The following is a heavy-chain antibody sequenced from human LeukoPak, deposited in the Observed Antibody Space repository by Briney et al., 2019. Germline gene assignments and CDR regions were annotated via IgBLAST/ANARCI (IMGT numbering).Heavy chain of an antibody. Sequence: SETLSLTCTVSGGSISSYYWSWIRQPPGKGLEWIGCIYYSGSTNYNPSLKSRVTISVDTSKNQFSLKLSSVTAADTAVYYCARREDVVVPSSMSVDYWGQGTLVTVSS. CDR2: IYYSGST. CDR3: ARREDVVVPSSMSVDY. V-gene: IGHV4-59*01. D-gene: IGHD2-2*01. CDR1: GGSISSYY. J-gene: IGHJ4*02.